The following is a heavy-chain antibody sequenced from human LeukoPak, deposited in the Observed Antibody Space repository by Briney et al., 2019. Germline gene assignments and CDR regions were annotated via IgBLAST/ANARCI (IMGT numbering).Heavy chain of an antibody. Sequence: GGSLRLSCAASGFTFSSYAMSWVRQAPGKGLEWVSYISGSSSYIYYADSVKGRFTISRDNAKNSLYLQMNSLRAEDTAVYYCAREAAKDIVVVPAASYHYYYMDVWGKGTTVTVSS. CDR1: GFTFSSYA. D-gene: IGHD2-2*01. CDR3: AREAAKDIVVVPAASYHYYYMDV. J-gene: IGHJ6*03. V-gene: IGHV3-21*05. CDR2: ISGSSSYI.